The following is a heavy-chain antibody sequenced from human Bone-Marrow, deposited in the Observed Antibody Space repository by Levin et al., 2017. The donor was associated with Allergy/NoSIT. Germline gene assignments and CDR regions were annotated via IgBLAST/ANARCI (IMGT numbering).Heavy chain of an antibody. Sequence: GGSLRLSCAASGFTFSSYGMHWVRQAPGKGLEWVAVIWYDGSNKYYADSVKGRFTISRDNSKNTLFLQMNSLRAEDTAVYYCARSRTTMVRGSGMDVWGQGTTVTVSS. V-gene: IGHV3-33*01. CDR2: IWYDGSNK. J-gene: IGHJ6*02. CDR1: GFTFSSYG. CDR3: ARSRTTMVRGSGMDV. D-gene: IGHD3-10*01.